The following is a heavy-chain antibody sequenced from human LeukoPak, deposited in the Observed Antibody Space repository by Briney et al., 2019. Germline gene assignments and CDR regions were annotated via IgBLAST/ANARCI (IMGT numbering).Heavy chain of an antibody. Sequence: PGESLRLSCAASGFPFRSYAMHWVRQAPGKGLEWVAFIRYDGSYKYYADSVKGRFTISRDNAKNSLYLQMNSLRAEDTAVYYCARTTRQGGGGNREYYDFWTVGYWGQGTLVTVSS. D-gene: IGHD3-3*01. CDR2: IRYDGSYK. CDR1: GFPFRSYA. V-gene: IGHV3-30*02. J-gene: IGHJ4*02. CDR3: ARTTRQGGGGNREYYDFWTVGY.